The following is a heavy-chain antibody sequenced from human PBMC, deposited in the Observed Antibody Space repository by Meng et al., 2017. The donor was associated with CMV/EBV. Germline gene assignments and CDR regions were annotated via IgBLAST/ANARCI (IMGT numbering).Heavy chain of an antibody. Sequence: SSSSSSYYWGWIRQPPGKGLEWIGSIYYSGSTYYNPYLKSRVTISVDTSKNQFSLKLSSVTAADTAVYYCAVYCSSTSCYVEGGGFDPWGQGTLVTVSS. CDR3: AVYCSSTSCYVEGGGFDP. CDR1: SSSSSSYY. J-gene: IGHJ5*02. CDR2: IYYSGST. D-gene: IGHD2-2*01. V-gene: IGHV4-39*07.